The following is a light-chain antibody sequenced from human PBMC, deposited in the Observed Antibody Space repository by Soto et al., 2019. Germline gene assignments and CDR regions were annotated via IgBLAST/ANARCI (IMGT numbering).Light chain of an antibody. J-gene: IGLJ2*01. V-gene: IGLV2-14*01. CDR3: SSYTRSSTLVV. Sequence: QSVLTQPASVSGSPGQSITISCTGTSSDVGGYNYVSWYQQHPGKAPKLMIYDVSNRPSGVSNRFSGSKSGNTASLTISGIQAEDEADYYCSSYTRSSTLVVFGGGTKLTV. CDR2: DVS. CDR1: SSDVGGYNY.